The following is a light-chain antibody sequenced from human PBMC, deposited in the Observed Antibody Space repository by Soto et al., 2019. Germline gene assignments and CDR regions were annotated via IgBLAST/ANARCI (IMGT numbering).Light chain of an antibody. V-gene: IGKV4-1*01. CDR3: QQYYTTLT. J-gene: IGKJ4*01. CDR2: WAS. CDR1: QSVLYSSDNKNY. Sequence: DIVMTQSPDSLAVSLGERATINCKSSQSVLYSSDNKNYLAWYQQKPGQPPKLLIYWASTRDSGVPDRFSGRGYGADFALTISSLQAEDVAVYYCQQYYTTLTFGGGTRVEIK.